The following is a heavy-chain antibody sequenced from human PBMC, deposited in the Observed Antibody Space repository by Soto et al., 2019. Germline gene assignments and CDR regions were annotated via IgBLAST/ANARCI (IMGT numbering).Heavy chain of an antibody. Sequence: HPGGSLRLSCAAFGFTLRSYAMHWVRQAPGKGLEWVAAISYDGSNKYNADSVKGRFTISRDNSRNTLYLQMNSLRVEDTAVYYCARARLDTPALDYWGQGTLVTVSS. D-gene: IGHD2-2*01. CDR2: ISYDGSNK. CDR3: ARARLDTPALDY. V-gene: IGHV3-30-3*01. J-gene: IGHJ4*02. CDR1: GFTLRSYA.